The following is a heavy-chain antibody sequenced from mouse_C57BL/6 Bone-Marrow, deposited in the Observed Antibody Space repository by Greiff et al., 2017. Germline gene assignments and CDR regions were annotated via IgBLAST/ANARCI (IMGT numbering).Heavy chain of an antibody. CDR2: INPNNGGT. D-gene: IGHD1-1*01. Sequence: EVKLMESGPELVKPGASVKIPCKASGYTFTDYNMDWVKQSHGKSLEWIGDINPNNGGTIYNQKFKGKATLTVDKSSSTAYMELRSLTSEDTAVYYCARRIFITTVVASYYFDYWGQGTTLTVSS. CDR1: GYTFTDYN. V-gene: IGHV1-18*01. CDR3: ARRIFITTVVASYYFDY. J-gene: IGHJ2*01.